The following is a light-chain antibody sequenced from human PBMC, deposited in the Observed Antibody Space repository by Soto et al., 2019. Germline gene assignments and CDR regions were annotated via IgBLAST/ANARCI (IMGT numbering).Light chain of an antibody. V-gene: IGKV3-15*01. CDR1: QSVSSN. CDR2: GAS. Sequence: EIVMTQSPATLSVSPGERATLSCRASQSVSSNLAWYQQKPGQAPRLLIYGASTRATGIPARFSGSGSGTEFNITISSLQSEDFAVYYCQQYNNWLWTFGQGTKVEIK. CDR3: QQYNNWLWT. J-gene: IGKJ1*01.